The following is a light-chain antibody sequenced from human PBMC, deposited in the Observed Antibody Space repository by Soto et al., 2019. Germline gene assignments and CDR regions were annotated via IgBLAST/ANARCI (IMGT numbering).Light chain of an antibody. CDR3: SSYTSSSPYV. CDR2: EVS. J-gene: IGLJ1*01. V-gene: IGLV2-14*01. Sequence: QSALTQPASVSGSPGQSITISCTGTSSDVGGYDYVSWYQQHPGKAPKLMIYEVSNRPSGVSNRFSGSKSGNTASLTISGLQAEDEADYYCSSYTSSSPYVFGTGTKVPVL. CDR1: SSDVGGYDY.